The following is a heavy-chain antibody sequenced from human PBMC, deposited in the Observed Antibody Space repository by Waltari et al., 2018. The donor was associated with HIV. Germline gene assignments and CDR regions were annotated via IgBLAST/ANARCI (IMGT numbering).Heavy chain of an antibody. CDR2: INPNSGGT. D-gene: IGHD1-7*01. CDR1: GYTFTGYY. J-gene: IGHJ6*02. Sequence: QVQLVQSGAEVKKPGASVKVSCKASGYTFTGYYMHWVRQAPGQGLEWMGWINPNSGGTNYAQKFQGRVTMTRDTAISTAYMELSRLSSDDTAVYYCARDRARTTDYYYYGMDVWGQGTTVTVSS. CDR3: ARDRARTTDYYYYGMDV. V-gene: IGHV1-2*02.